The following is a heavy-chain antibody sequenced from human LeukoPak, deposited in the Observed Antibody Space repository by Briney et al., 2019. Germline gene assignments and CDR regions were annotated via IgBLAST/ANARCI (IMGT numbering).Heavy chain of an antibody. V-gene: IGHV4-4*02. CDR2: IYHSGST. Sequence: SGTLSLTCAVSGGSISSSNWWSWVRQPPGKGLERIGEIYHSGSTNYNSSLKSRVTISVDTSRNQFSLKLSSVTAADTAVYYCARLLRSGWYYFDYWGQGTLVTVSS. CDR3: ARLLRSGWYYFDY. CDR1: GGSISSSNW. J-gene: IGHJ4*02. D-gene: IGHD6-19*01.